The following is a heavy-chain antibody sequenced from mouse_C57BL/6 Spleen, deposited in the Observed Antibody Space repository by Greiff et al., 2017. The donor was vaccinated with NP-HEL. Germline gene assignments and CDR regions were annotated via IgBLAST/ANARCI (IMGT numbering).Heavy chain of an antibody. CDR2: IDPNSGGT. CDR1: GYTFTSYW. Sequence: QVQLQQPGAELVKPGASVKLSCKASGYTFTSYWMHWVKQRPGRGLEWIGRIDPNSGGTKYNEKFKSKATLTVDKPSSKAYMQLRRQTAEDAAGDNCARADWDYFDYWGQGTTLTVSS. J-gene: IGHJ2*01. D-gene: IGHD4-1*01. V-gene: IGHV1-72*01. CDR3: ARADWDYFDY.